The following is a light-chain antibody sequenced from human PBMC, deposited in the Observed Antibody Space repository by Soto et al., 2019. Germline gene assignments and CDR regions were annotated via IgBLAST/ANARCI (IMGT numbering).Light chain of an antibody. CDR1: SSDVGGYNY. V-gene: IGLV2-11*01. CDR2: EVT. CDR3: SLYTGTYTFGV. J-gene: IGLJ1*01. Sequence: QSVLTQPRSVSGSPGQSVTISCTGTSSDVGGYNYVSWYQQLPGKAPKLMIYEVTKRSSGVPDRFSGSKSGNTASLTISGLQPEDEAHYYCSLYTGTYTFGVFGTGTKVTVL.